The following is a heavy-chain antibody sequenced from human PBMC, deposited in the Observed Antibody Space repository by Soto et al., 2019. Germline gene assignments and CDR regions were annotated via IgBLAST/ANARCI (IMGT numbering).Heavy chain of an antibody. CDR2: IWYDGSNK. V-gene: IGHV3-33*01. D-gene: IGHD1-26*01. CDR1: GFTFSSYG. CDR3: ARDPSLGLGDAFDI. J-gene: IGHJ3*02. Sequence: QVQLVESGGGVVQPGRSLRLSCAASGFTFSSYGMHWVRQAPGKGLEWVAVIWYDGSNKYYADSVKGRFTISRDNSKNTLYLQMNSLRAEDTAVYYCARDPSLGLGDAFDIWGQGTMVTVSS.